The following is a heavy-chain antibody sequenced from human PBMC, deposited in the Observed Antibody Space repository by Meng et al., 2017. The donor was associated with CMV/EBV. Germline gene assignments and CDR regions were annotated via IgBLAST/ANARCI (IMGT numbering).Heavy chain of an antibody. D-gene: IGHD6-13*01. V-gene: IGHV3-23*01. CDR1: GFTFSSYA. CDR2: ISGSGGST. Sequence: GGSLRLSCAASGFTFSSYAMSWVRQAPGKGLEWVSAISGSGGSTYYADSVKGRFTISRDNSKNTLYLQMNSLRAEDTAVYYCAKDSLRAAGISYYFDYWGQGTLVTVSS. J-gene: IGHJ4*02. CDR3: AKDSLRAAGISYYFDY.